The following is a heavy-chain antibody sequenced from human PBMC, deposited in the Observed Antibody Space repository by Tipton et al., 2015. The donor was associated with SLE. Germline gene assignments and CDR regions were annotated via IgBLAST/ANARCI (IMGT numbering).Heavy chain of an antibody. Sequence: GLVKPSETLSLTCTVSGGSISSYYWSWIRQPAGKGLEWIGSIYYSGSTYYNPSLKSRVTISVDTSKNQFSLKLSSVTAADTAVYYCARDEGRGDYYDSSGYYDYWGQGTLVTVSS. CDR1: GGSISSYY. CDR3: ARDEGRGDYYDSSGYYDY. D-gene: IGHD3-22*01. V-gene: IGHV4-59*01. J-gene: IGHJ4*02. CDR2: IYYSGST.